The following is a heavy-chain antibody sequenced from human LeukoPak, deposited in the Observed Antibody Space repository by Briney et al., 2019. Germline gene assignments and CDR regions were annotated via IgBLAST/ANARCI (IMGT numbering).Heavy chain of an antibody. Sequence: SETLSLTCTVSGYSISSGYYWGWIRPPPGKGLEWIGIIYHSGSTYYNPSLKSRVTISVDTSKNQFSLKLSSVTAADTAVYYCARDTYYYDSSGYYLYYYYMDVWGKGTTVTISS. J-gene: IGHJ6*03. CDR3: ARDTYYYDSSGYYLYYYYMDV. D-gene: IGHD3-22*01. V-gene: IGHV4-38-2*02. CDR1: GYSISSGYY. CDR2: IYHSGST.